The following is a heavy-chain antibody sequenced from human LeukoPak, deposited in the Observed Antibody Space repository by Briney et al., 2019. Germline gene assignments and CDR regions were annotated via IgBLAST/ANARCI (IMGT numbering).Heavy chain of an antibody. CDR3: ATAGVAGTTEGFSDY. CDR2: IYPRGST. D-gene: IGHD1-20*01. CDR1: GGSISNYY. V-gene: IGHV4-4*07. Sequence: SETLSLTCTVSGGSISNYYWTWIRQPAGKGLEWIGHIYPRGSTNYSPSLKSRVTMSVDTSKNQFSLRLTSVTAADTAVYYCATAGVAGTTEGFSDYWGRGILVTISS. J-gene: IGHJ4*02.